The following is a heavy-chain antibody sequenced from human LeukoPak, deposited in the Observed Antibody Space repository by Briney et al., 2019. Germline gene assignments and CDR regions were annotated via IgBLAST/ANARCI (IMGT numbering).Heavy chain of an antibody. V-gene: IGHV4-59*01. CDR3: ARISVAGTEGDY. CDR2: IHYSGST. D-gene: IGHD6-19*01. CDR1: GGSISSYY. J-gene: IGHJ4*02. Sequence: PSETLSLTCTVSGGSISSYYWSWIRQPPGKGLEWIGYIHYSGSTNYNPSLKSRVTISVDTSKNQFSLKLSSVTAADTAVYYCARISVAGTEGDYWGQGTLVTVSS.